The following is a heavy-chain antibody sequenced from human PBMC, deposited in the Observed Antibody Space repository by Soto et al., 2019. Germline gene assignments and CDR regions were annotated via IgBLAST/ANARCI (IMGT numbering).Heavy chain of an antibody. CDR1: GGSISSYY. Sequence: SETLSLTCTVSGGSISSYYWSWIRQPPGKGLEWIGYIYYSGSTNYDPSLKSRVTISIDTSKNQFSLKLPSVTAADTAVYYCARHVENGYDLFDHWGQGTLVTVSS. J-gene: IGHJ4*01. CDR3: ARHVENGYDLFDH. CDR2: IYYSGST. V-gene: IGHV4-59*08. D-gene: IGHD5-12*01.